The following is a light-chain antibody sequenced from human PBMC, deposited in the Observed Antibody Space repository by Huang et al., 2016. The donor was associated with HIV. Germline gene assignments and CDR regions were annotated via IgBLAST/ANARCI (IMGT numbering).Light chain of an antibody. CDR1: QRINSN. Sequence: EIVMTQSPAILSVSPGERATLSCRASQRINSNLAWYQQKPGQAPSLLSYGASTRAAGIPATFRCSGSGTKFTLSISSLHSEDFAVYYCQQYNNWPPEYIFGQGTKLEIK. CDR2: GAS. J-gene: IGKJ2*01. V-gene: IGKV3-15*01. CDR3: QQYNNWPPEYI.